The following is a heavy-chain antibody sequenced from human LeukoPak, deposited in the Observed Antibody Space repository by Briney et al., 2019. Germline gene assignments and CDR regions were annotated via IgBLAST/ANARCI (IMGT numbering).Heavy chain of an antibody. CDR2: INHSGST. Sequence: TETLSLTCAVYGGSFSGYYWSWIRQPPRKGLGWIGEINHSGSTNYNPSLKSRVTISVDTSKNQFSLKMTSVTAADTAVYYCARQGSGGRAFDIWGQGTMVTVSS. CDR3: ARQGSGGRAFDI. J-gene: IGHJ3*02. CDR1: GGSFSGYY. V-gene: IGHV4-34*01. D-gene: IGHD1-26*01.